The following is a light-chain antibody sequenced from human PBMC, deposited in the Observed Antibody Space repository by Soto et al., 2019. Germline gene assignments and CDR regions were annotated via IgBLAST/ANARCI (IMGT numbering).Light chain of an antibody. CDR1: SSDVAAYRY. J-gene: IGLJ1*01. CDR3: CSYAGSHTKNV. CDR2: DVT. Sequence: QSVLTQPRSVSGSPGQSVTISCTGTSSDVAAYRYVSWYQQHPGKAPKVIIYDVTQRPSGVPDRFSGSKSGNAASLTISGLQADDEADYYCCSYAGSHTKNVFGTGTKVTVL. V-gene: IGLV2-11*01.